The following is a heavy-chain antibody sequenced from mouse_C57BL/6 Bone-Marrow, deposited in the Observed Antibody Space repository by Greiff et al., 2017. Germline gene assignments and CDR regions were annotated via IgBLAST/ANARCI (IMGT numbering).Heavy chain of an antibody. Sequence: EVMLVESGGGLVQPGGSMKLSCAASGFTFSDAWMDWVRQSPEKGLEWVAEIRNKANNHATYYAESVKGRFTISRDDSKSSVYLQMNSLRAEDTGIYYCNLITTVVEGYFDVWGTGTTVTVSS. CDR2: IRNKANNHAT. V-gene: IGHV6-6*01. D-gene: IGHD1-1*01. CDR1: GFTFSDAW. J-gene: IGHJ1*03. CDR3: NLITTVVEGYFDV.